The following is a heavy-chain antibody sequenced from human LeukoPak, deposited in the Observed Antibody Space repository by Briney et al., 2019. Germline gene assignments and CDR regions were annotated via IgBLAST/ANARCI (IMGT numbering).Heavy chain of an antibody. Sequence: ASVKVSCKASGYTFTSYDINWVRQATGQGLEWMGWMNPNSGNTGYAQQFQGRVTMTRNTSISTVYMELSSLRSEDTAVYYCARGARFLEWLFSYYFDYWGQGTLVTVSS. CDR3: ARGARFLEWLFSYYFDY. CDR1: GYTFTSYD. V-gene: IGHV1-8*01. J-gene: IGHJ4*02. CDR2: MNPNSGNT. D-gene: IGHD3-3*01.